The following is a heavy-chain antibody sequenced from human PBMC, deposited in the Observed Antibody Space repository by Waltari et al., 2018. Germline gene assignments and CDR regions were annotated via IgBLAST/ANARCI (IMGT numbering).Heavy chain of an antibody. Sequence: QVQLQQWGAGLFKPSETLSLTCAVYGGSFSGYYWSWIRQPPGKGLEWSGEINHSGRINYNPSSKRRVTISVETSKNQFSRKLRCVTAAATAVYYCARGPQVTVGGVIVGTRLAYGGKGTRVTVSS. V-gene: IGHV4-34*01. CDR2: INHSGRI. D-gene: IGHD3-16*02. CDR3: ARGPQVTVGGVIVGTRLAY. J-gene: IGHJ4*02. CDR1: GGSFSGYY.